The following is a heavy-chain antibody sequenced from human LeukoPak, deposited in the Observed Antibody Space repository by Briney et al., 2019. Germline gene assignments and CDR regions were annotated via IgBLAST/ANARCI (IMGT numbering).Heavy chain of an antibody. Sequence: GGSLRLSCAASGFTFSSYAMSWVRQAPGKGLEWVAVISYDGSNKYYADSVKGRFTISRDNSKNTLYLQMNSLRAEDTAVYYCAKLYYDFWSGYYTGLNDDYWGQGTLVTVSS. CDR1: GFTFSSYA. D-gene: IGHD3-3*01. CDR3: AKLYYDFWSGYYTGLNDDY. J-gene: IGHJ4*02. CDR2: ISYDGSNK. V-gene: IGHV3-30*18.